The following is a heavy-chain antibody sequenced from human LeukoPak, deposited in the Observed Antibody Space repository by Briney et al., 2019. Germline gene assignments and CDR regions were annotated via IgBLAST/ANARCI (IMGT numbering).Heavy chain of an antibody. V-gene: IGHV3-7*04. CDR2: IKQDGSEK. D-gene: IGHD2-2*01. J-gene: IGHJ5*02. CDR3: ARGKYLKTGWFDP. CDR1: GFTFSSYW. Sequence: QPGGSLRLSCAASGFTFSSYWMSWVRQAPGKGLEWVANIKQDGSEKYYVDSVKGRFTISRDNSKNTLYLQMNSLRAEDTAVYYCARGKYLKTGWFDPWGQGTLVTVSS.